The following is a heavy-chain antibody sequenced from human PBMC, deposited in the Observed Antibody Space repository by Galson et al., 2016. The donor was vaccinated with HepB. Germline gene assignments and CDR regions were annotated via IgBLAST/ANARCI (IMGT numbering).Heavy chain of an antibody. CDR1: GYTFTTYG. CDR3: ARDPRKIRYQLLEIYYYYYAMDV. Sequence: SVKVSCKASGYTFTTYGISWVRQAPGQGLEWMGWISAYNGNTNYAQTLKGRVTMTTDTSTTTAYMELRSLRSDDKAVYYCARDPRKIRYQLLEIYYYYYAMDVWGQGTTVTVSS. D-gene: IGHD2-2*01. J-gene: IGHJ6*02. V-gene: IGHV1-18*01. CDR2: ISAYNGNT.